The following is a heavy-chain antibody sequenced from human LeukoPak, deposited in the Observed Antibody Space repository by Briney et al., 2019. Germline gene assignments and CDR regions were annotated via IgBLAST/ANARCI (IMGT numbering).Heavy chain of an antibody. CDR1: GYTFTSYG. Sequence: ASVKVSCKASGYTFTSYGISWVRQAPGQGLEWMGRIIPILGIANYAQKFQGRVTITADKSTSTAYMELSSLRSEDTAVYYCASQRRYCSGGSCSPTVFWFDPWGQGTLVTVSS. D-gene: IGHD2-15*01. J-gene: IGHJ5*02. CDR3: ASQRRYCSGGSCSPTVFWFDP. CDR2: IIPILGIA. V-gene: IGHV1-69*04.